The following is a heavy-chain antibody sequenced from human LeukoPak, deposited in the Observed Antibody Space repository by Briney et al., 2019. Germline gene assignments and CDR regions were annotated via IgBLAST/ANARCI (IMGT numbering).Heavy chain of an antibody. CDR2: MNTSGST. CDR3: ARGRQDVTMIVVVMTAVSYYLDV. CDR1: GGSFSGYY. D-gene: IGHD3-22*01. V-gene: IGHV4-34*01. J-gene: IGHJ6*03. Sequence: SETLSLTCAVYGGSFSGYYWTWIRQTPEKGLEWIGEMNTSGSTNYNPSLKCRVTISVDTSKNQFSLELSSVSAADTAVYYCARGRQDVTMIVVVMTAVSYYLDVWGKGTTVTVS.